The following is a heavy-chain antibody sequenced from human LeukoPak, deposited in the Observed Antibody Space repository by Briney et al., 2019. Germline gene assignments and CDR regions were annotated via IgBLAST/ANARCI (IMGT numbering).Heavy chain of an antibody. Sequence: VKVSCKASGGTFSSYAISWVRQAPGQGLEWMGGIIPIFGTANYAQKFQGRVTITADKSTSTAYMELSSLRSEDTAVYYCARDQTPYSSSHIWVYWGQGTLVTVSS. CDR1: GGTFSSYA. D-gene: IGHD6-6*01. CDR3: ARDQTPYSSSHIWVY. CDR2: IIPIFGTA. V-gene: IGHV1-69*06. J-gene: IGHJ4*02.